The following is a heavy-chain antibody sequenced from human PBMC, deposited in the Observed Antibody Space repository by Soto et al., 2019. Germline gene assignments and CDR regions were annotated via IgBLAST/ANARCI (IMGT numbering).Heavy chain of an antibody. CDR1: GFTFSSYA. CDR2: ISYDGSNK. J-gene: IGHJ4*02. D-gene: IGHD6-19*01. CDR3: ARGLLFLAVAGTLFDY. Sequence: GGSLRLSCAASGFTFSSYAMHWVRQAPGKGLEWVAVISYDGSNKYYADSVKGRFTISRDNSKNTLYLQMNSLRAEDTAVYYCARGLLFLAVAGTLFDYWGQGTLVTAPQ. V-gene: IGHV3-30-3*01.